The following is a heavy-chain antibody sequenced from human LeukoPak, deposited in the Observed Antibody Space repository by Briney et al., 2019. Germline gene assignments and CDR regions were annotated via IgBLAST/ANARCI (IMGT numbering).Heavy chain of an antibody. Sequence: GGSLRLSCAASGFTFSSYSMYWVRQAPGKGLEWVSSISSSSSYIYYADSVKGRFTISRDNAKNSLYLQMNSLRAEDTAVYYCARDRSIQQWLVSSRYGMDVWGQGTTVTVSS. D-gene: IGHD6-19*01. J-gene: IGHJ6*02. CDR3: ARDRSIQQWLVSSRYGMDV. V-gene: IGHV3-21*01. CDR1: GFTFSSYS. CDR2: ISSSSSYI.